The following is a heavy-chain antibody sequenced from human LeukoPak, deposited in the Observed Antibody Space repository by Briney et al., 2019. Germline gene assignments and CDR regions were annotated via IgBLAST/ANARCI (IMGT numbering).Heavy chain of an antibody. J-gene: IGHJ4*02. CDR1: RFTFSSFW. CDR2: INQDGSEK. V-gene: IGHV3-7*01. Sequence: GGPLRLSCAASRFTFSSFWMSWVRQAPGKGLEWVANINQDGSEKNYVDSVKGRFTVSRDNAKNSLYLQMNTLRAEDTAVYYCARESTEVIPGYWGQGTLVTVSS. CDR3: ARESTEVIPGY. D-gene: IGHD4-23*01.